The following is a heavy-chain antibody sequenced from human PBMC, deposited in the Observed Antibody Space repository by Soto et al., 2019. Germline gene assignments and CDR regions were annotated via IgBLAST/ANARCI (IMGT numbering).Heavy chain of an antibody. J-gene: IGHJ3*02. CDR3: AHRLTATALDI. Sequence: QITLKESDPTLVKPTQTLTLTCTFSGFSLSTSGVAVGWIRQPPGKALEWLALIYWDDDKRYSPSMKGRLTITRDTSKNQVVLIMTNMDPEDTATYYCAHRLTATALDIWGQGTMVTVSS. CDR1: GFSLSTSGVA. D-gene: IGHD2-21*02. CDR2: IYWDDDK. V-gene: IGHV2-5*02.